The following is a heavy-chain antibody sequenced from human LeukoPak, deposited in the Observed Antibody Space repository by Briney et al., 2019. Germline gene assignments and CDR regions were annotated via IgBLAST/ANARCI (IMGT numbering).Heavy chain of an antibody. Sequence: APVKLSCKASGGTFSSYAISWVRQAPGQGLKWMGAIIPIFGTANYAQKFQGRVTITTDESTSTAYMELSSLRSEDTAVYYCARVGPNDYSNYGWFDPWGQGTLVTVSS. CDR1: GGTFSSYA. CDR2: IIPIFGTA. V-gene: IGHV1-69*05. CDR3: ARVGPNDYSNYGWFDP. J-gene: IGHJ5*02. D-gene: IGHD4-11*01.